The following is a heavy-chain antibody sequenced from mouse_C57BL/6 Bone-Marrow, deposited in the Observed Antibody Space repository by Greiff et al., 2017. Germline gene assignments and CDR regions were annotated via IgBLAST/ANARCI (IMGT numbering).Heavy chain of an antibody. CDR2: ISDGGSYT. CDR3: ARDPSYCGINFDY. Sequence: EVMLVESGGGLVKPGGSLKLSCAASGFTFSSYAMSWVRQTPEKRLEWVATISDGGSYTYYPDNVKGRFTISRDNAKNNLYLQISHLKSEDTAMDYCARDPSYCGINFDYWGQGTTLTVSS. V-gene: IGHV5-4*01. J-gene: IGHJ2*01. D-gene: IGHD2-1*01. CDR1: GFTFSSYA.